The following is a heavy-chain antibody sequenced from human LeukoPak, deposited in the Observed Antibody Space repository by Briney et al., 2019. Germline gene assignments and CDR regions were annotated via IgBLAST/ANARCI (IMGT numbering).Heavy chain of an antibody. Sequence: PSETLSLTCAVSGGSISSGGYSWSWIRQPPGKGLEWIGCIYYSGSTYYNPSLKSRVTISVDTSKNQFSLKLSSVTAAGTAVYYCARETKLGYCTNGVCYGDYFDYWGQGTLVTVSS. CDR3: ARETKLGYCTNGVCYGDYFDY. V-gene: IGHV4-30-4*07. CDR1: GGSISSGGYS. J-gene: IGHJ4*02. D-gene: IGHD2-8*01. CDR2: IYYSGST.